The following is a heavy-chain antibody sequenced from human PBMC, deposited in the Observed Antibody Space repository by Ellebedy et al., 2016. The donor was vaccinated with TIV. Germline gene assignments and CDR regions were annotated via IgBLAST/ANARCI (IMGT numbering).Heavy chain of an antibody. CDR2: ISWDGGST. Sequence: GGSLRLSCAASGFTFDDYTMHWVRQAPGKGLEWVSLISWDGGSTYYADSVKGRFTISRDNSKNSLYLQMNSLRTEDTALYYCAKDISGFRYYYGMDVWGQGTTVTVSS. J-gene: IGHJ6*02. CDR3: AKDISGFRYYYGMDV. CDR1: GFTFDDYT. D-gene: IGHD3-10*01. V-gene: IGHV3-43*01.